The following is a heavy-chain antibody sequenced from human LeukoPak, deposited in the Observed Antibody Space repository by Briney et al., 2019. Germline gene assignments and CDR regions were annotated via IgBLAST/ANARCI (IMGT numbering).Heavy chain of an antibody. J-gene: IGHJ5*02. CDR1: GFVLSDYG. Sequence: GGSLRLSCTASGFVLSDYGMHWVRQAPGKGLEWAAFVRNDGSNEYYVGSVKGRFTISRDKSKNTLYLQMNSLRAEDTAVYSCAKESDSGYHSEGPKTWGLGTLVTVSS. V-gene: IGHV3-30*02. D-gene: IGHD5-12*01. CDR2: VRNDGSNE. CDR3: AKESDSGYHSEGPKT.